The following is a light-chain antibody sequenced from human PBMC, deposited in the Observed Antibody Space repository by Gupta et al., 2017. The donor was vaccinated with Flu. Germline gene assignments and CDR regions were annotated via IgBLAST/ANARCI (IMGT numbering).Light chain of an antibody. CDR2: DVT. J-gene: IGLJ1*01. V-gene: IGLV2-14*01. CDR3: SSYTSSSTPRV. CDR1: SSDVGGYNY. Sequence: QSALTQPASVSGSPGQSITISCTGTSSDVGGYNYVSWYQQHPGKAPKLMIYDVTSRPSRVSNRFSGSKSGNTASLSISGLQAEDEADYYCSSYTSSSTPRVFGTGTKVTVL.